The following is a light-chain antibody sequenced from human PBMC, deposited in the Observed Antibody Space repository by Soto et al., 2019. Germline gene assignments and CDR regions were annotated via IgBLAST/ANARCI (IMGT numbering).Light chain of an antibody. CDR3: QQSHCIPMT. Sequence: DIPMTQSPSSLSASEGDRVIITCRASQSINSYLYWYQQKTGKAPKLLIYAAFSLQSGIPSRLRGSTSGTYFTLTISSLQPEDFATYYCQQSHCIPMTFGKGTRLEIK. CDR2: AAF. J-gene: IGKJ5*01. V-gene: IGKV1-39*01. CDR1: QSINSY.